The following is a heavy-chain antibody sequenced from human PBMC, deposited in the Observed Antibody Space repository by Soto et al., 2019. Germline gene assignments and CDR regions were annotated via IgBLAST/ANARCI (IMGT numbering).Heavy chain of an antibody. CDR2: IKQHGSEK. CDR1: GFTFSSYW. V-gene: IGHV3-7*01. CDR3: ARVTRPCTNGVCGFDY. D-gene: IGHD2-8*01. Sequence: EVQLVESGGGLVQPGGSLRLSCAASGFTFSSYWMGWVRQAPGKGLEWVANIKQHGSEKYYVDSVKGRFTISRDNAKNSLYLQMNSLSAEDTAVYYCARVTRPCTNGVCGFDYWGQGNLVTVPS. J-gene: IGHJ4*02.